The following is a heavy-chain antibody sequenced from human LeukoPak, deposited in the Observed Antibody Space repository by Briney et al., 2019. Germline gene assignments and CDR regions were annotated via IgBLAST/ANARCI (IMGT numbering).Heavy chain of an antibody. CDR3: AKSRGYYYEKSGPADY. CDR2: IWYDGSIK. V-gene: IGHV3-33*06. D-gene: IGHD3-22*01. J-gene: IGHJ4*02. Sequence: GGSLRLSCVASGFTFSRHGMHWVRQAPGKGLEWVAVIWYDGSIKYYGDSVKGRFTISRDNSKNTLYLQMNSLSAEDTAVYYCAKSRGYYYEKSGPADYWGQGTLVTVSS. CDR1: GFTFSRHG.